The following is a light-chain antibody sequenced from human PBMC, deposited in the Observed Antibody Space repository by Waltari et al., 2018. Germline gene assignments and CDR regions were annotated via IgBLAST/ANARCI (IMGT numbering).Light chain of an antibody. CDR2: WGS. CDR1: QSVFYNPNKKDY. CDR3: EQYYAAPRT. V-gene: IGKV4-1*01. Sequence: DFVMTHSPDCLSASLGERATINCKSSQSVFYNPNKKDYSAWYQQRAGQPPKLLIHWGSVRASGVPDRFSGSGSGTDFTLTISDLQAEDLAVYSCEQYYAAPRTFGQGTKVEVK. J-gene: IGKJ1*01.